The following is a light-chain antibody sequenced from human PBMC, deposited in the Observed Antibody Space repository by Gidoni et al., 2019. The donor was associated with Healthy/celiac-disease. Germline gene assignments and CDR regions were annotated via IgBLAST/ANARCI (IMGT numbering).Light chain of an antibody. CDR1: QSVSSSY. Sequence: MVLTQSPGTLSLSPGERATLSCRASQSVSSSYLAWYQQKPGQAPRLLIYGASSRATGIPDRFSGSGSGTDFTLTISRLEPEDFAVYYCQQYGSSPPSWTFGQGTKVEIK. CDR2: GAS. CDR3: QQYGSSPPSWT. V-gene: IGKV3-20*01. J-gene: IGKJ1*01.